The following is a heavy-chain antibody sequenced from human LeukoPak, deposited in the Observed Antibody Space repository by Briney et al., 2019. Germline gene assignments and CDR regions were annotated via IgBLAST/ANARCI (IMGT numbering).Heavy chain of an antibody. J-gene: IGHJ4*02. CDR2: IYHSGST. Sequence: SETLSLTCTVSGYSISSGYYWGWIRQPPGKGLEWIGSIYHSGSTNYNPSLKSRVTISVDTSKNQFSLKLSSVTAADTAVYYCARGRARNQARQKGEVDYWGQGTLVTVSS. CDR1: GYSISSGYY. D-gene: IGHD1-14*01. CDR3: ARGRARNQARQKGEVDY. V-gene: IGHV4-38-2*02.